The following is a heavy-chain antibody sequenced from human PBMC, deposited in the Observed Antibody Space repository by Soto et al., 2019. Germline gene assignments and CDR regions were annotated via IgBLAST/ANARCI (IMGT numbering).Heavy chain of an antibody. V-gene: IGHV3-30*18. CDR2: ISYDGSNK. CDR1: GLTFSSYG. Sequence: SLRLSCAASGLTFSSYGMHWVRQAPGKGLEWVAVISYDGSNKYYADSVKGRFTISRDNSKNTLYLQMNSLRAEDTAVYYCAKVRAVDYYYYGMDVWGQGTTVTVSS. D-gene: IGHD2-2*01. J-gene: IGHJ6*02. CDR3: AKVRAVDYYYYGMDV.